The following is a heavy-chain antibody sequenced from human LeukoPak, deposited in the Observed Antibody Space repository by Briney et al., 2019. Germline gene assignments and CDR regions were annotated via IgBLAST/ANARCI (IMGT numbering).Heavy chain of an antibody. V-gene: IGHV3-7*01. CDR1: GFTFSSYW. CDR3: AREKIVVPAAKGPQFDY. D-gene: IGHD2-2*01. CDR2: IKQDGSEK. J-gene: IGHJ4*02. Sequence: PGGSLRLSCAASGFTFSSYWMSWVRQAPGQGLEWLANIKQDGSEKYYVDSVKGRFTISRDNAKNSLYLQMNSLRAEDTAVYYCAREKIVVPAAKGPQFDYWGQGTLVTVSS.